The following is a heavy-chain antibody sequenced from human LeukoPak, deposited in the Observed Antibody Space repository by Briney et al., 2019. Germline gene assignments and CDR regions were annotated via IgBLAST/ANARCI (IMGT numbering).Heavy chain of an antibody. CDR1: GFTFSAYA. D-gene: IGHD6-13*01. Sequence: GGSLRLSCAASGFTFSAYAMSWVRQAPGKGLEWVSGISVSGGTTDYADFVKGRFTISRDNSKNTLYLQMNSLRAEETAVYYCAKVMGSSSSSDYWGQGTLVTVSS. CDR2: ISVSGGTT. J-gene: IGHJ4*02. V-gene: IGHV3-23*01. CDR3: AKVMGSSSSSDY.